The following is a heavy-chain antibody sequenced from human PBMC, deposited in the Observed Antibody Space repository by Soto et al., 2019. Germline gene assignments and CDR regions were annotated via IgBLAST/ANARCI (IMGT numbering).Heavy chain of an antibody. D-gene: IGHD2-15*01. CDR3: AGGARIAARRSGGSFYTSHY. CDR1: GYTFTGYH. J-gene: IGHJ4*02. CDR2: INPNTGAT. V-gene: IGHV1-2*02. Sequence: ASVKVSCKASGYTFTGYHMHWVRQAPGQGLEWMGGINPNTGATNYAQKFQGRVTMTRDTSISTSYMELSRLTSDDTAVYYCAGGARIAARRSGGSFYTSHYWGQGTLVTVSS.